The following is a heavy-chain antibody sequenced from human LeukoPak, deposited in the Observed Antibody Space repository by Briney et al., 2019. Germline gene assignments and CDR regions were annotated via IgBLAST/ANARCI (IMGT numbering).Heavy chain of an antibody. CDR1: GFTFRDYG. V-gene: IGHV3-48*04. CDR2: ISGSRSLI. D-gene: IGHD1-1*01. J-gene: IGHJ4*02. CDR3: VRQFRAKYNPLDH. Sequence: GGSLRLPCEASGFTFRDYGMNWVRQAPGKGLEWISFISGSRSLIYYADSVRGRFTISRDNAKNSLFLQMTSLTTEDTGVFYRVRQFRAKYNPLDHWGQGTLVTVSS.